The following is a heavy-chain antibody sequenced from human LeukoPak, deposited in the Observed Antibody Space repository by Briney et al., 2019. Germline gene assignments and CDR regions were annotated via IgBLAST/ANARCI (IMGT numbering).Heavy chain of an antibody. J-gene: IGHJ6*03. CDR1: RFTFHDYG. D-gene: IGHD3-22*01. CDR2: INWNGGST. CDR3: AREQYGSSGYFGRYYYYMDV. Sequence: GGSLRLSCAASRFTFHDYGMSWVGPAPGKGLAGVSGINWNGGSTGNADSVKGRFTISRANAKNSLYLQMNSLRAEDTALYYCAREQYGSSGYFGRYYYYMDVWGKGTTVTVSS. V-gene: IGHV3-20*04.